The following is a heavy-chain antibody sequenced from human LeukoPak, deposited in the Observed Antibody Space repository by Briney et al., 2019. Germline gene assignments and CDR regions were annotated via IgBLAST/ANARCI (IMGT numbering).Heavy chain of an antibody. CDR3: ARVRYYGPGIYYRGLAY. D-gene: IGHD3-10*01. Sequence: ASVKVSCKASRYTFSTYDINWVRQATGQGLEWMGWMNPNSGNTGYAQKFQGRVTMTRNTSISTAYMELSGLRSEDTAVYYCARVRYYGPGIYYRGLAYWGQGSLVTVSS. J-gene: IGHJ4*02. CDR2: MNPNSGNT. V-gene: IGHV1-8*01. CDR1: RYTFSTYD.